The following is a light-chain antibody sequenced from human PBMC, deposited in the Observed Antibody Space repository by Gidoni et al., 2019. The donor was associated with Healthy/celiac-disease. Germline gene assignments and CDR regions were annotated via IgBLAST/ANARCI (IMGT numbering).Light chain of an antibody. J-gene: IGKJ2*01. Sequence: EIVLTQPPATLSLSPGERATLSCRASQSVSSYLAGYQQKPGQAPRLLIYDASNRATGIPARFSGSGSGTDFTLTISSLEPEDFAVYYCQQRSNWPYTFGQGTKLEIK. V-gene: IGKV3-11*01. CDR2: DAS. CDR1: QSVSSY. CDR3: QQRSNWPYT.